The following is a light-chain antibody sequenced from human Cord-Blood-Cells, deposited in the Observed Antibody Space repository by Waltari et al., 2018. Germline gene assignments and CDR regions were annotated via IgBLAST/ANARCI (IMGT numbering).Light chain of an antibody. V-gene: IGLV1-44*01. CDR2: SNR. Sequence: QSVLTQPPSASGTPGQRVTIPCSGSTSNIGSNTVTWYQKLQGTAPKLLIDSNRRRPGGAPDRFSGSKSGTSAARAISGRQVQNSAGYYCAAWDDSLKGAVFGGGTKLTVL. J-gene: IGLJ3*02. CDR1: TSNIGSNT. CDR3: AAWDDSLKGAV.